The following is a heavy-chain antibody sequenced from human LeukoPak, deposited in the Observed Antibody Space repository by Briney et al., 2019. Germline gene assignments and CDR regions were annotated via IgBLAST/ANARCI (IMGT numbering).Heavy chain of an antibody. CDR2: MNPNSGNT. CDR1: GYTFTSYD. V-gene: IGHV1-8*01. J-gene: IGHJ6*02. Sequence: ASVKVSCKASGYTFTSYDINWVRQATGQGLEWMGWMNPNSGNTGYAQKFQGRVTMTRNTSISTAYMELSSLRSEDTAVYYCARASIVVVPAATYYYYGMDVWGQGTTVTVSS. D-gene: IGHD2-2*01. CDR3: ARASIVVVPAATYYYYGMDV.